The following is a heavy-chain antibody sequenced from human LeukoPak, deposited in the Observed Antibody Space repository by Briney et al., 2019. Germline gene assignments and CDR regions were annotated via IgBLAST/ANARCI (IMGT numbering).Heavy chain of an antibody. D-gene: IGHD3-10*01. V-gene: IGHV3-21*01. CDR1: GFTFSSYW. J-gene: IGHJ6*02. CDR2: ISSSGGYI. Sequence: GGSLRLSCAASGFTFSSYWMNWARQAPGKGLDWVSSISSSGGYIYYADSVKGRFTISRDNAKNSLYLQMNSLRAEDTAVYYCAREGAWYVSGSYSGHFYGMDVWGQGTTVTVSS. CDR3: AREGAWYVSGSYSGHFYGMDV.